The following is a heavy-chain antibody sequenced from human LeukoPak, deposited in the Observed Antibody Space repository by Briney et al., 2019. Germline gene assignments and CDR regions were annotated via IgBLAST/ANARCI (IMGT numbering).Heavy chain of an antibody. CDR1: GYTFTSYY. J-gene: IGHJ4*02. V-gene: IGHV1-46*01. CDR3: ARDLAGSSSWLRRPYDY. Sequence: ASVKVSCKASGYTFTSYYMHWVRQAPGQGLEWVGIINPSGGSTSYAQKFQGRVTMTRDTSTSTVYMELSSLRSEDTAVYYCARDLAGSSSWLRRPYDYWGQGTLVTVSS. D-gene: IGHD6-13*01. CDR2: INPSGGST.